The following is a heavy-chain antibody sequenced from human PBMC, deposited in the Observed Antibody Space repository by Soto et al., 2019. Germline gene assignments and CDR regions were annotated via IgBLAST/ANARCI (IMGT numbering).Heavy chain of an antibody. J-gene: IGHJ4*02. CDR1: GYTFTGYY. D-gene: IGHD2-15*01. CDR3: ARGRVSSRYSCSGGSCYYFDY. CDR2: INPNSGGT. V-gene: IGHV1-2*04. Sequence: ASVKVSCKASGYTFTGYYMHWVRQAPGQGLEWMGWINPNSGGTNYAQKFQGWVTMTRDTSISTAYMELSRLRSDDTAVYYCARGRVSSRYSCSGGSCYYFDYWGQGTLVTVSS.